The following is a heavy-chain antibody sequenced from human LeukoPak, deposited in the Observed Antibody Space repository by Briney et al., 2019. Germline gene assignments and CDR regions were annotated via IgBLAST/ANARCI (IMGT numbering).Heavy chain of an antibody. CDR3: ATHLGATLFDY. J-gene: IGHJ4*02. V-gene: IGHV1-24*01. D-gene: IGHD1-26*01. CDR2: FDPEHGEP. CDR1: GSTLIELS. Sequence: ASVKVSRKVSGSTLIELSMHWVRQAPGKGLEWMGNFDPEHGEPIYAQRFQGRVTMTEDTSTDTAYMELSSLRSEDTAVYYCATHLGATLFDYWGQGTLVTVSS.